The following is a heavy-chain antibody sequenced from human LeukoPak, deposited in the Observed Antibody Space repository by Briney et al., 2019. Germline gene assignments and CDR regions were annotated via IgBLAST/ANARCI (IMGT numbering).Heavy chain of an antibody. D-gene: IGHD6-13*01. J-gene: IGHJ4*02. Sequence: GGSLRLSCAASGFTFSSYSMNWVRQAPGKGLEWVSSISSRSSYIYYADSVKGRFTISRDNAKNSLYLQMDSLRAEDTAVYYCARDRSSSWYALGYWGQGTLVTVSS. CDR1: GFTFSSYS. CDR2: ISSRSSYI. V-gene: IGHV3-21*01. CDR3: ARDRSSSWYALGY.